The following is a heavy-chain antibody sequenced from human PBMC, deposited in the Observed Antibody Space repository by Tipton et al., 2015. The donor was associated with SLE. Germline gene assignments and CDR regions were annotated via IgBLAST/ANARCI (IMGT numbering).Heavy chain of an antibody. D-gene: IGHD6-13*01. CDR1: GGSVSGYY. CDR2: ILYAGGTT. J-gene: IGHJ4*02. CDR3: ARSKDGAADY. V-gene: IGHV4-34*12. Sequence: TLSLTCAVYGGSVSGYYWTWIRQPPGKNLEWIGSILYAGGTTYYNPSLKSRVAIDIDASKNQFSVRVTSVTAADTAIYYCARSKDGAADYWGRGTLVTVSS.